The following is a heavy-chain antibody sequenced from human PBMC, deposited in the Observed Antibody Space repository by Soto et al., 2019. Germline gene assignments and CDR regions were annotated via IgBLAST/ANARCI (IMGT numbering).Heavy chain of an antibody. V-gene: IGHV3-23*01. J-gene: IGHJ4*02. Sequence: PGGSLRLSCAASGFTFSSYAMSWFRQAPGKGLEWVSAISGSGGSTYYADSVKGRFTISRDNSKNTLYLQMNSLRAEDTAVYYCAKSGYSSSWYETFDYWGQGTLVTVSS. CDR3: AKSGYSSSWYETFDY. D-gene: IGHD6-13*01. CDR2: ISGSGGST. CDR1: GFTFSSYA.